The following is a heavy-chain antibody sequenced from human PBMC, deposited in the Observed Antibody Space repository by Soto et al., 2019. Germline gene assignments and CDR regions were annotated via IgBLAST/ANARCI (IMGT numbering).Heavy chain of an antibody. CDR3: ARVGYYDSSGYLYDY. CDR1: GFTFSDHY. CDR2: TRNKANSYTT. V-gene: IGHV3-72*01. J-gene: IGHJ4*02. Sequence: GGSLRLSCAASGFTFSDHYMDWVRQAPGKGLEWVGRTRNKANSYTTEYAASVKGRFTISRDDSKNSLYLQMNSLKTEDTAVYYCARVGYYDSSGYLYDYWGQGTLVTVSS. D-gene: IGHD3-22*01.